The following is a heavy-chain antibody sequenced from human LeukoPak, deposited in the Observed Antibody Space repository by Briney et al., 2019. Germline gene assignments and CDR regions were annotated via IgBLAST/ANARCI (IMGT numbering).Heavy chain of an antibody. J-gene: IGHJ3*02. V-gene: IGHV4-30-4*08. Sequence: SQTLSLTCTVSGGSISSGDYYWSWIRQPPGKGLEWIGYIYYSGSTYYNPSLKSRVTISVDTSKNQFSLKLSSVTAADTAVCYGARGYYYDSRGIVFDIWAKGTMVTVSP. CDR3: ARGYYYDSRGIVFDI. CDR2: IYYSGST. D-gene: IGHD3-22*01. CDR1: GGSISSGDYY.